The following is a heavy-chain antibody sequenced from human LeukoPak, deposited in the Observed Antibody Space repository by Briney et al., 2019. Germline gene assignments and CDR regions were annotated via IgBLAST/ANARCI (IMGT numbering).Heavy chain of an antibody. CDR3: ARFGLERRLGWFDP. D-gene: IGHD1-1*01. J-gene: IGHJ5*02. Sequence: SETLSLTCTVSGGSISSYYWSWIRQPAGKGLEWIGRIYTSGSTNYNPSLTSRVTMSVDTSKNQFSLKLSSVTAADTAVYYCARFGLERRLGWFDPWGQGTLVTVSS. CDR1: GGSISSYY. CDR2: IYTSGST. V-gene: IGHV4-4*07.